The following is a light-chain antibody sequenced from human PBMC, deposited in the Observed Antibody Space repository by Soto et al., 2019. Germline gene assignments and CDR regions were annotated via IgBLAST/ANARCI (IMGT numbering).Light chain of an antibody. CDR1: QNIRTY. CDR2: AVS. CDR3: QQSFSTTGVT. Sequence: IQMTQSPSSLSASVGDTVNITCRASQNIRTYVNWYQQRPGQAPKVLLYAVSTLKSGVPSRFSGSGFGTDFTLTINTLQPEDFATYYCQQSFSTTGVTFGQGTRLEIK. V-gene: IGKV1-39*01. J-gene: IGKJ5*01.